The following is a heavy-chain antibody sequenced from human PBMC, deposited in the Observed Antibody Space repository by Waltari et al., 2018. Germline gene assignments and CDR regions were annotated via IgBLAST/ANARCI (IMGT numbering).Heavy chain of an antibody. V-gene: IGHV5-10-1*03. J-gene: IGHJ6*02. Sequence: EVQLVQSGAEVKKPGESLRISCKGSGYSFTSYWISWVRQMPGKGLEWVGSIDPSDSYTNYIPAFQGHVTSSADKSISTAYLQWSSLKASDTAMYYCAADSSSSSYYGMDVWGQGTTVTVSS. D-gene: IGHD6-6*01. CDR1: GYSFTSYW. CDR3: AADSSSSSYYGMDV. CDR2: IDPSDSYT.